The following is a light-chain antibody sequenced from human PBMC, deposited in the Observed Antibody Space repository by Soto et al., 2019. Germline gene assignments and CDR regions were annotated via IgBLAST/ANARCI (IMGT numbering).Light chain of an antibody. CDR1: QSINNY. J-gene: IGKJ4*01. Sequence: EIVLISAAATLSITPGERATLSCRAGQSINNYLCWCEQKPCQRPRLLIYDASYRATGIPARFSGVGCGQDVTLTLLSLLTEDLAVYFCHQRRNWPITFRAGSKV. CDR2: DAS. CDR3: HQRRNWPIT. V-gene: IGKV3-11*01.